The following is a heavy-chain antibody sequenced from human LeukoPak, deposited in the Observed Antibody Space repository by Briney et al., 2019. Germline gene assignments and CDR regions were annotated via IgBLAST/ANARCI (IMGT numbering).Heavy chain of an antibody. D-gene: IGHD5-12*01. Sequence: TSETLSLTCAVYGVSFSGYYWSWIRQPPRKGLEWIGEINHSGSTNYNPSLKSRVTISVDTSKNQFSLKLSSVTAAGTAVYYCASYSGYDSEGDYWGQGTLVTVSS. V-gene: IGHV4-34*01. CDR3: ASYSGYDSEGDY. J-gene: IGHJ4*02. CDR2: INHSGST. CDR1: GVSFSGYY.